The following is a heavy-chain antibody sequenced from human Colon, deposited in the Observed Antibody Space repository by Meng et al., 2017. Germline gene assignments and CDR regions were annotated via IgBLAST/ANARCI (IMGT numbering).Heavy chain of an antibody. J-gene: IGHJ4*02. Sequence: QVQLVQSGGEVGKPWVSVTVACMPSGYTFTNHHRHWVRQAPGQGPEWMGIITPSNGDTGYAQKFQGRVSMTRDTSTSTVYMELSGLTSEDTAMYYCAREGAASARFFDKWGQGTLVTVSS. V-gene: IGHV1-46*01. CDR2: ITPSNGDT. D-gene: IGHD6-6*01. CDR3: AREGAASARFFDK. CDR1: GYTFTNHH.